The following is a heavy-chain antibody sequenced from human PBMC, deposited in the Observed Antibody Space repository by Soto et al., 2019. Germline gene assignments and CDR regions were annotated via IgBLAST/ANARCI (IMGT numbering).Heavy chain of an antibody. CDR1: GFTFSSDG. V-gene: IGHV3-30*18. J-gene: IGHJ4*02. CDR3: AKDLYAGSFDY. D-gene: IGHD1-26*01. CDR2: ISYDGSNK. Sequence: PVGSLRLSCAASGFTFSSDGMHWFRQAPGKGLEWVAVISYDGSNKYYADSVKGRFTISRDNSKNTLYLQMNSLRAEDTAVYYCAKDLYAGSFDYWGQGTLVTAPQ.